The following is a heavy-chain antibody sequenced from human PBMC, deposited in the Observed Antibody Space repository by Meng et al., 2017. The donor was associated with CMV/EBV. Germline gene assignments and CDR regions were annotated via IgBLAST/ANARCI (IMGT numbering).Heavy chain of an antibody. CDR3: ASGLGKGHHYGISAERFGELLSLGY. D-gene: IGHD3-10*01. Sequence: SVKVSCKASGGTFNSYAISWVRQAPGQGLEWMGGIIPIFGTANYAQKFQGRVTITTDESTSTAYMELSSLRSEDTAVYYCASGLGKGHHYGISAERFGELLSLGYWGQGTLVTVSS. J-gene: IGHJ4*02. CDR1: GGTFNSYA. CDR2: IIPIFGTA. V-gene: IGHV1-69*05.